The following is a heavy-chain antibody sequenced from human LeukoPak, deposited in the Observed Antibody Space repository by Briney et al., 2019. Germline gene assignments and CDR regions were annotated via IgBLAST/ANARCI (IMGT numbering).Heavy chain of an antibody. CDR2: IYYSGTT. Sequence: SETLSLTCTVSGGSINSSYWSWIRQPPGKGLEWIGYIYYSGTTNYNPSLKSRLTISVDTSKNQFSLKLSSVTAADTAVYYCARRGFCSGGTCLTFDLWGQGTLVTVSS. J-gene: IGHJ4*02. CDR1: GGSINSSY. V-gene: IGHV4-59*08. CDR3: ARRGFCSGGTCLTFDL. D-gene: IGHD2-15*01.